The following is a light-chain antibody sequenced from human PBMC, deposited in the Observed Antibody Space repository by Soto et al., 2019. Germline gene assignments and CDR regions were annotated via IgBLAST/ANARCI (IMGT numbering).Light chain of an antibody. CDR2: GAS. J-gene: IGKJ1*01. Sequence: DIVLTQSPGTLSLSPGERATLSCRASQSVGGNYLAWFQQKTGQAPRLLIYGASNRATGIPDRFSGSGFGTDFSLTISRLEPEDFAVYYCQHYGSSPWTFGQGTKVDIK. CDR3: QHYGSSPWT. V-gene: IGKV3-20*01. CDR1: QSVGGNY.